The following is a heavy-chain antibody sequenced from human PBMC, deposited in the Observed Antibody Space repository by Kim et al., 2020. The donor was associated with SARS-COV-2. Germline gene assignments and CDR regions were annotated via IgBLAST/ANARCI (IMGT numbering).Heavy chain of an antibody. D-gene: IGHD5-18*01. J-gene: IGHJ4*02. Sequence: TPALKRRVPISVDTSKNQFSRKLSSVTAADTAVYYCARGDHGYSSPFDYWGQGTLVTVSS. CDR3: ARGDHGYSSPFDY. V-gene: IGHV4-59*09.